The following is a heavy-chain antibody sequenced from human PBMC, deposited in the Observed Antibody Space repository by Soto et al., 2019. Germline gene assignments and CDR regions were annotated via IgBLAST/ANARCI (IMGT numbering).Heavy chain of an antibody. D-gene: IGHD3-3*01. Sequence: SETLSLTCTVSGGSISSYYWSWIRQPPGKGLEWIGYIYYSGSTNYNPSLKSRVTISVDTSKNQFSLKLSSVTAADTAVYYCARTSRITIFGVVPGRGHYGIDVWGQGTTVTVSS. CDR3: ARTSRITIFGVVPGRGHYGIDV. V-gene: IGHV4-59*01. CDR2: IYYSGST. CDR1: GGSISSYY. J-gene: IGHJ6*02.